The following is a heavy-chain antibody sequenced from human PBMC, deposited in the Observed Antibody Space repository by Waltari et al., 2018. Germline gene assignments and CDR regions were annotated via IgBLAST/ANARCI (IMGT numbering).Heavy chain of an antibody. D-gene: IGHD4-17*01. CDR3: ARGARRTSVTTGWWYFDV. Sequence: QAPGKGLVWVSRSNSDGSSTSYADSVKGRFTISKDNAKNTVYLQMNSLRAEDTAIYYCARGARRTSVTTGWWYFDVWGRGTLVTVSS. J-gene: IGHJ2*01. CDR2: SNSDGSST. V-gene: IGHV3-74*01.